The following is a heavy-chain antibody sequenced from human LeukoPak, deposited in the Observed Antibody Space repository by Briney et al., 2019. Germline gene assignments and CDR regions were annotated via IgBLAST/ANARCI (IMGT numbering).Heavy chain of an antibody. D-gene: IGHD3-3*01. V-gene: IGHV3-21*01. CDR3: ARDTSGYYDFWSGYYYYGMDV. CDR2: ISSSSSYI. J-gene: IGHJ6*02. CDR1: GFTFSSYA. Sequence: GGSLRLSCAASGFTFSSYAMSWVRQAPGKGLEWVSSISSSSSYIYYADSVKGRFTISRDNAKNSLYLQMNSLRAEDTAVYYCARDTSGYYDFWSGYYYYGMDVWGQGTTVTVSS.